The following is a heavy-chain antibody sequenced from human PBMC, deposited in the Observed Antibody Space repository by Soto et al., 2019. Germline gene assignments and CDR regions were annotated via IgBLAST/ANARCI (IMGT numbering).Heavy chain of an antibody. CDR2: IYYRGST. CDR3: ARQQLLPFYYALDV. J-gene: IGHJ6*02. V-gene: IGHV4-59*01. D-gene: IGHD6-13*01. CDR1: GGSISGYY. Sequence: SETLSLTCAVSGGSISGYYWSWIRQPPGKGLEYIGYIYYRGSTNYNPSLKSRVTMSIDTSRNQFSLKVNSVTAADTAVYYCARQQLLPFYYALDVWGQGTTVTVSS.